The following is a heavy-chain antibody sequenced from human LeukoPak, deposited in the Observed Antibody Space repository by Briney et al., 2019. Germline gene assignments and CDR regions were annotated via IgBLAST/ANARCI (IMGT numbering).Heavy chain of an antibody. D-gene: IGHD6-13*01. CDR2: INPNSGVP. V-gene: IGHV1-2*06. J-gene: IGHJ5*02. CDR1: GYTFTGYY. CDR3: AREVGYSSSYYGRFDP. Sequence: ASVKVSCKASGYTFTGYYMHWVRQAPGQGLEWLGRINPNSGVPKYAQKFQGSVTMTRNTAISTAYMQLSSLRSGDTAVYYCAREVGYSSSYYGRFDPWGQGALVTVSS.